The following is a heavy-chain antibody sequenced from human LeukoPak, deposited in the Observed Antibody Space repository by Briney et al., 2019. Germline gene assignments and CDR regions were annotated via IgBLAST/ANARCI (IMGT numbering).Heavy chain of an antibody. Sequence: ASVKVSCKASGYTFTSYGISWVRQAPGQGLEWMGWISAYNGNTNYAQKLQGRVTMTTDTSTSTAYMELRSLRSDDTAVYYCARDIHHYYDSSGYYYYGMDVWGQGTTVTVSS. D-gene: IGHD3-22*01. J-gene: IGHJ6*02. CDR2: ISAYNGNT. V-gene: IGHV1-18*01. CDR1: GYTFTSYG. CDR3: ARDIHHYYDSSGYYYYGMDV.